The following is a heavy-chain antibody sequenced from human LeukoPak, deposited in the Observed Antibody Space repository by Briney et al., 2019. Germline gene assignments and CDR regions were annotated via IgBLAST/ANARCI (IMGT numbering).Heavy chain of an antibody. Sequence: PGGSLRLSCAASGFTFSSYRMNWVRQAPGKGLEWVSYISSSSSTIYYADSVKGRFTISRDNAKNSLYLQMNSLRDEDTAVYYCARMYYDTPYYYGMDVWGQGTTVTVSS. CDR3: ARMYYDTPYYYGMDV. J-gene: IGHJ6*02. V-gene: IGHV3-48*02. CDR2: ISSSSSTI. D-gene: IGHD3-22*01. CDR1: GFTFSSYR.